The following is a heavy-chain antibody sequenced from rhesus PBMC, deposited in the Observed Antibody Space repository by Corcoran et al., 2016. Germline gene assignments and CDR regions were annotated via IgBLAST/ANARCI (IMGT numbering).Heavy chain of an antibody. J-gene: IGHJ4*01. CDR2: NYGGGGSP. V-gene: IGHV4S6*01. Sequence: QVQLQESGPGLVKPSETLPLTCAVSGASISSNYWSWIRQPPGKGLEWVGDNYGGGGSPSSHTYVKSRVTVPKDTAKNQFSLTRSSVTAAYTAVYYCARGTGNLSFDHWGQGVLVTVSS. D-gene: IGHD4-35*01. CDR1: GASISSNY. CDR3: ARGTGNLSFDH.